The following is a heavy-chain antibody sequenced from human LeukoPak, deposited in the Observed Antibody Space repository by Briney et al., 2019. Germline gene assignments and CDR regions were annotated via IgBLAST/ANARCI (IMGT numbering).Heavy chain of an antibody. D-gene: IGHD4-23*01. CDR1: GHSISSGYY. Sequence: SETLSLTCTVSGHSISSGYYWGWIRQPPGKGLEWIASIHHSGSTYYNPSLKSRVTISVDRSKNQFSLKLSSVTAADTAVYYCAPYGGNSWGFDYWGQGTLVTVSS. V-gene: IGHV4-38-2*02. J-gene: IGHJ4*02. CDR3: APYGGNSWGFDY. CDR2: IHHSGST.